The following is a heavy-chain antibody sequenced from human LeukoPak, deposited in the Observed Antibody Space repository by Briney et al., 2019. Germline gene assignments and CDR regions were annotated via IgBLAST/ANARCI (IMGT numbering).Heavy chain of an antibody. CDR3: AKDSFTVVRGVGSDDGFAV. CDR2: VGDSADTT. Sequence: GGSLRLSCAASGFSFATYGMSWVRQAPGKGLEWVSVVGDSADTTHYADSVKGRLFISRDNSKNTVHLQMNSLRAEDTAVYYCAKDSFTVVRGVGSDDGFAVWGQGTMVTVSS. J-gene: IGHJ3*01. D-gene: IGHD3-10*01. V-gene: IGHV3-23*01. CDR1: GFSFATYG.